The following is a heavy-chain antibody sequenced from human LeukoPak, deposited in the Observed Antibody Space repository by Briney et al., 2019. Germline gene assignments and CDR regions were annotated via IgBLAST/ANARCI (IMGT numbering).Heavy chain of an antibody. CDR3: AHRPSGWYYFDY. J-gene: IGHJ4*02. CDR2: IYWNDDK. V-gene: IGHV2-5*01. D-gene: IGHD6-19*01. CDR1: GFSLSTSAVG. Sequence: SGPTLVKPTQTLTLTCTFSGFSLSTSAVGVGWIRHPPGKALEWLALIYWNDDKRYSPSLKSRLTITKDTSKNQVVLTMTNMDPVDTATYYCAHRPSGWYYFDYWGQGTLVTVSS.